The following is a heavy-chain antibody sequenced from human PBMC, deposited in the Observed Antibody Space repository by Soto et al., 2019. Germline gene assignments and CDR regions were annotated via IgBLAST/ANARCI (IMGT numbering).Heavy chain of an antibody. J-gene: IGHJ6*03. D-gene: IGHD3-10*01. CDR2: ISYGGSNK. Sequence: PGGSLRLSCAASGFTFSSYAMHWVRQAPGKGLEWVAVISYGGSNKYYADSVKGQVTISADKSISTAYLQWSSLKASDTAMYYCARRRYYGSGSQYYMDVWGKGTTVTVSS. V-gene: IGHV3-30-3*01. CDR1: GFTFSSYA. CDR3: ARRRYYGSGSQYYMDV.